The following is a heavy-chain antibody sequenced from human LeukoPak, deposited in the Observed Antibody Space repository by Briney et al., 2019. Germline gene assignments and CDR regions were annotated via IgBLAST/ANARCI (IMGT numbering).Heavy chain of an antibody. Sequence: GASVKVSCKASGYTFTSYDINWVRQATGQGLEWMGWMNPNSGNTGYAQKFQGRVIITRNTSISTAYMELSSLRSEDTAVYYCARGMAGRGSYYYYMDVWGKGTTVTVSS. CDR2: MNPNSGNT. CDR1: GYTFTSYD. D-gene: IGHD6-19*01. J-gene: IGHJ6*03. CDR3: ARGMAGRGSYYYYMDV. V-gene: IGHV1-8*03.